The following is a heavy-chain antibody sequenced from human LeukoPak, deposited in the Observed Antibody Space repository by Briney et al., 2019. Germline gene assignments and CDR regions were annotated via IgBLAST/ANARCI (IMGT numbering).Heavy chain of an antibody. Sequence: PGGSLRLSCAASGFTFNNYWMSWVRQAPGKGLEWVANIKQDGSDEYYVGSVRGRFTISRDNAKNSLYLYMNSLRAEDTAVYYCARDPYYDSSGSMVDAFDIWGQGTMVTVSS. CDR2: IKQDGSDE. D-gene: IGHD3-22*01. CDR1: GFTFNNYW. V-gene: IGHV3-7*01. J-gene: IGHJ3*02. CDR3: ARDPYYDSSGSMVDAFDI.